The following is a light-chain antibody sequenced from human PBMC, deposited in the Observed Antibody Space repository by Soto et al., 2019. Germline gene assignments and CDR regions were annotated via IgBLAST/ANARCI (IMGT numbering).Light chain of an antibody. CDR1: TSNIGNNY. CDR3: GTWDSSLSAGV. Sequence: QSVLTQPPSVSAAPGQKVTISCSGSTSNIGNNYVSWYQQLPGRAPKVVIYDNNKRPSGIPDRFSGSKSGTSATLGITGLQTGDEANYYCGTWDSSLSAGVFGGGTKLTVL. CDR2: DNN. J-gene: IGLJ2*01. V-gene: IGLV1-51*01.